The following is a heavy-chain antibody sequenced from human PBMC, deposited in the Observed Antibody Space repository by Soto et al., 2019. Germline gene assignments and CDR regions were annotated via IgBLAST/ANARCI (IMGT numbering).Heavy chain of an antibody. CDR3: TRLEYDVDV. CDR2: IRNKANNYAT. V-gene: IGHV3-73*01. Sequence: GGSLRLSCEASGFLLSVSAVHWVRQASGKGLEWVGRIRNKANNYATEYAASVKGRFTDSRDDSKNTAYLQMNSLKTEDSAVYYCTRLEYDVDVWGQGTTVTVSS. J-gene: IGHJ6*02. CDR1: GFLLSVSA.